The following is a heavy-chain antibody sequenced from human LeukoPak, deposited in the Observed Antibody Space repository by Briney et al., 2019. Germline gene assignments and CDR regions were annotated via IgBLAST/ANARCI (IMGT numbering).Heavy chain of an antibody. V-gene: IGHV3-48*02. Sequence: GGSLRLSCAASGLTFSFYAMNWVRQAPGKGLEWVSYISSSSSTIYYADSVKGRFTISRDNAKNSLYLQMNSLRDEDTAVYYRARDGQWLAPYYYYYGMDVWGQGTTVTVSS. CDR3: ARDGQWLAPYYYYYGMDV. D-gene: IGHD6-19*01. CDR2: ISSSSSTI. J-gene: IGHJ6*02. CDR1: GLTFSFYA.